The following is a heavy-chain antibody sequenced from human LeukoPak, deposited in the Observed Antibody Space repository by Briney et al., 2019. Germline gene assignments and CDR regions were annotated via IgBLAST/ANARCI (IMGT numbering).Heavy chain of an antibody. CDR2: IYYSGST. V-gene: IGHV4-59*01. CDR1: GGSISNYY. D-gene: IGHD3-16*01. Sequence: SETLSLTCTVSGGSISNYYWSWIRQPPGKGLEWLGYIYYSGSTNYNPSLKSRVTISVDTSKNQFSLKLSSVTAADTAVYYCARGWGYLDYWGQGTLVTVSS. CDR3: ARGWGYLDY. J-gene: IGHJ4*02.